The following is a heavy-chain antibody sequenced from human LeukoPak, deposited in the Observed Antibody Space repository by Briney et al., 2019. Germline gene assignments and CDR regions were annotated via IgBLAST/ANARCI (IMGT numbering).Heavy chain of an antibody. CDR2: ITSSSTYT. CDR3: ARALTAGYYGMDV. CDR1: GFTFSSYS. V-gene: IGHV3-21*01. J-gene: IGHJ6*04. Sequence: GGSLRLSCAASGFTFSSYSMKWVRQAPGKGLEGVSSITSSSTYTYYADSVKGRFTVSRDNAKNSLFLQMNSLRAEDTAVYYCARALTAGYYGMDVWGKGTTVTVSS. D-gene: IGHD2-21*02.